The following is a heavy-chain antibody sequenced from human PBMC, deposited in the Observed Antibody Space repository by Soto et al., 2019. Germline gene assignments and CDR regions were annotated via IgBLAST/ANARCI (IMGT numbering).Heavy chain of an antibody. Sequence: SETLSLTCTVSGGSISSSSYYWGWIRQPPGKGLEWIGTIYYSGSTYYNPSLKSRVTISVDTSKNQFSLKLSSVTAADTAVYYCAREDHYYDSSGTLFDYWGQGTLVTVSS. CDR1: GGSISSSSYY. V-gene: IGHV4-39*02. CDR3: AREDHYYDSSGTLFDY. CDR2: IYYSGST. J-gene: IGHJ4*02. D-gene: IGHD3-22*01.